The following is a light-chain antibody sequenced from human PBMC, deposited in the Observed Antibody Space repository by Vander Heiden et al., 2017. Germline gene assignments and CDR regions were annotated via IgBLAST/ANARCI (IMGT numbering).Light chain of an antibody. CDR3: QKYKSAPWT. CDR2: AAS. Sequence: DIQMTQSPSSLSASVGDRVNIPCRASKGISNYLAWYQQKPGKVPKLLIYAASTWQSGVPARFSGSGSGTDFTLTISSLQPEDVATYYCQKYKSAPWTFGQGTKVEIK. J-gene: IGKJ1*01. CDR1: KGISNY. V-gene: IGKV1-27*01.